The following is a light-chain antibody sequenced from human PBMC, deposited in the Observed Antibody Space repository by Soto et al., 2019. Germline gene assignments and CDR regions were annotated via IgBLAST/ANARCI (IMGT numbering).Light chain of an antibody. Sequence: EFVLTQSPGTLSLSPGEIATLFFSASQTGINNYLAWYQQKPGQAPRLLIYDASSRATGIPDRFSGGGSGTDFTLTISRLEPEDFAVYYCQQFSSYPLTFGGGTKVDIK. CDR2: DAS. J-gene: IGKJ4*01. CDR1: QTGINNY. V-gene: IGKV3-20*01. CDR3: QQFSSYPLT.